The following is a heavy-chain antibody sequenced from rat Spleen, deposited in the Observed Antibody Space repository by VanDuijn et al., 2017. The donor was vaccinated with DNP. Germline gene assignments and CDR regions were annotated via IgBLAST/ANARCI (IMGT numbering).Heavy chain of an antibody. Sequence: EVQLQESGPGLVKPSQSLSLTCSVTGYSITSNYWGWIRKFPENKMEWMGYISYSGITGYNPFLKSRISITRDTSKNQFFLQLNSVTTEDIATYYCARGLNYGGYSYSWYFDFWGPGTMVTVSS. CDR1: GYSITSNY. CDR2: ISYSGIT. D-gene: IGHD1-11*01. J-gene: IGHJ1*01. V-gene: IGHV3-1*01. CDR3: ARGLNYGGYSYSWYFDF.